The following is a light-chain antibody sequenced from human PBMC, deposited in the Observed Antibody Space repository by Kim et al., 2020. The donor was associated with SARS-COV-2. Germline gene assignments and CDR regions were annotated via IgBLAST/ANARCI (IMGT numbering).Light chain of an antibody. J-gene: IGKJ2*01. Sequence: SASVGDRVTITCRASQSVNNLLAWWQQKPGKPPRLLIYQASSLENGMPSRFSGSGYGTEFTLTISNLQPDDFATYYCQQYDTYGYTFGQWTKLEI. CDR1: QSVNNL. V-gene: IGKV1-5*03. CDR3: QQYDTYGYT. CDR2: QAS.